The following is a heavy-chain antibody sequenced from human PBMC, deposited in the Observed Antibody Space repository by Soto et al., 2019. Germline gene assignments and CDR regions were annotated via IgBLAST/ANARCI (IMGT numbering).Heavy chain of an antibody. CDR2: IWYDGSNK. D-gene: IGHD6-19*01. CDR3: ARSPGGIAVGICLDY. CDR1: GFTFSSYG. Sequence: GGSLRLSCAASGFTFSSYGMHWVRQAPGKGLEWVAVIWYDGSNKYYADSVKGRFTISRDNSKNTLYLQMNSLRAEDTAVYYCARSPGGIAVGICLDYWGQGTLVTVSS. V-gene: IGHV3-33*01. J-gene: IGHJ4*02.